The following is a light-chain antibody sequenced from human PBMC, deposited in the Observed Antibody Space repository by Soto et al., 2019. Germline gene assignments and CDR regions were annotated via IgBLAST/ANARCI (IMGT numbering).Light chain of an antibody. V-gene: IGLV2-11*01. CDR2: DVT. CDR3: CSYAGSSYV. Sequence: QSALTQPRSVSGSPGQSVAISCTVTSSDVGGYNYVSWYQQHPGKAPKFMIYDVTKRPSGVPDRFSGSKSGNTASLTISGLQAEDEADYYCCSYAGSSYVFGTGTKVTVL. CDR1: SSDVGGYNY. J-gene: IGLJ1*01.